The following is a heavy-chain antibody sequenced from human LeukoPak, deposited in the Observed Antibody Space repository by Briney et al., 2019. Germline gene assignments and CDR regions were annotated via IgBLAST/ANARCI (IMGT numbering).Heavy chain of an antibody. J-gene: IGHJ4*02. CDR2: IGADSANT. Sequence: GASVKVSCKASGYPFTSNGISWVRQAPGQGLEWMGWIGADSANTKYAQKLQGRVTMTADTSTTTVYMELRSLRSDDTALYYCARDVLGATCGFDFWGQGTLVTVSP. D-gene: IGHD1-26*01. V-gene: IGHV1-18*01. CDR1: GYPFTSNG. CDR3: ARDVLGATCGFDF.